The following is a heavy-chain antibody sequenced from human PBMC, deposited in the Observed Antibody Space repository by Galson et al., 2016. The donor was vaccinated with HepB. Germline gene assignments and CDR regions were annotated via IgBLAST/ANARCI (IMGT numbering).Heavy chain of an antibody. Sequence: TLSLTCTVSGGSISSGGYYWSWIRQHPGKGLEWIGYTYYSGSTYYNPSLKSRVTISVDTSKNQFSLKLSSVTAADTAVYYCARAWYYYYYMDVWGKGTTVTVSS. CDR2: TYYSGST. CDR3: ARAWYYYYYMDV. V-gene: IGHV4-31*03. CDR1: GGSISSGGYY. J-gene: IGHJ6*03.